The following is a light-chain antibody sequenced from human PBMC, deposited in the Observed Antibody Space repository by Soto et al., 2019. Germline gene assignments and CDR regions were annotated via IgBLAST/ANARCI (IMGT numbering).Light chain of an antibody. Sequence: DIQLTQSPSTLSASVGDRVTITCRASQSLSTWLAWNQQKPGKAPNLLIYDASSLQSGFPSRFSGSGSGTEFSLTISNLQPDDFATYYCQQYNSYSRYTFGQGTKLEIK. J-gene: IGKJ2*01. CDR3: QQYNSYSRYT. CDR1: QSLSTW. V-gene: IGKV1-5*01. CDR2: DAS.